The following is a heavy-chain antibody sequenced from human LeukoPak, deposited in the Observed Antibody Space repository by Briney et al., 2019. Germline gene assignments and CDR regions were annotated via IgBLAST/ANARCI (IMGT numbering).Heavy chain of an antibody. J-gene: IGHJ4*02. CDR1: GFTFNNYS. Sequence: PGASLTLSCVPSGFTFNNYSMNWVRQAPREGLEWVSYISISSSTIYYADSVKSRFTISRHNANTSLYLHMYRLRPEDTTVYQCAREGAVLRYCDWLPPVGIFDYWGEGPLVTVSS. CDR2: ISISSSTI. D-gene: IGHD3-9*01. CDR3: AREGAVLRYCDWLPPVGIFDY. V-gene: IGHV3-48*04.